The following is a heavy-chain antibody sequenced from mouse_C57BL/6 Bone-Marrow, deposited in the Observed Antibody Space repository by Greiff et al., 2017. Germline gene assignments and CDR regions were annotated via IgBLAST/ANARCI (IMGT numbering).Heavy chain of an antibody. CDR3: ARRRSWYCDV. CDR2: IDPEDGGT. V-gene: IGHV14-2*01. J-gene: IGHJ1*03. Sequence: VQLQQSGAELVKPGASVKLSCTASGFNFNDYYMHWVKQRPEPGLEWIGRIDPEDGGTKYDQKFKGKATITADTSSNTAYLQLSSLTSEDTAVYYCARRRSWYCDVGGRGTAATVTS. CDR1: GFNFNDYY.